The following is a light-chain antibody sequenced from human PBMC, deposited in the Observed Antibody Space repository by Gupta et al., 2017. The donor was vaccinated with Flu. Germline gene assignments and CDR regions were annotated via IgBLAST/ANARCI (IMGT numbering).Light chain of an antibody. CDR1: ALPKPY. J-gene: IGLJ1*01. Sequence: GQTARISCSGDALPKPYAYWYQQKPGQAPVLVIYKDSERPSGIPERFSGSSSGTTVTLTIRGVQAEDEADYYCQTADSSGSYYVFGTGTKVTVL. CDR3: QTADSSGSYYV. CDR2: KDS. V-gene: IGLV3-25*03.